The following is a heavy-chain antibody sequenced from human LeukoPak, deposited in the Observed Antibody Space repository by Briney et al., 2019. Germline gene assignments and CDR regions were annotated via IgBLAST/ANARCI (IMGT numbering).Heavy chain of an antibody. CDR2: ISRGSSSI. CDR1: GFTFSTFW. J-gene: IGHJ4*02. D-gene: IGHD4-17*01. V-gene: IGHV3-48*02. CDR3: ARGATVTSPFDY. Sequence: GGSLRLSCAASGFTFSTFWMTWVRQAPGKGLEWVSKISRGSSSIYYADSVKGRFTISRDNGKNSLYLQMNSLRDEDTAVYFCARGATVTSPFDYWGQGTLVTVSS.